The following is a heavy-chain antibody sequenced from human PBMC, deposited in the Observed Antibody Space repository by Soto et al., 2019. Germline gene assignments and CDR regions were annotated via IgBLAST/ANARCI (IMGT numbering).Heavy chain of an antibody. CDR1: GFTFSSYG. CDR3: AKDGGVSGSYYIASSYYFDY. Sequence: QVQLVESGGGVVQPGRSLRLSCVASGFTFSSYGMHWVRQPPGKGLEWVAIISYDGSNTYYADSVKGRFTISRENSKNTLYLQMNSLRAEDTSVYYCAKDGGVSGSYYIASSYYFDYWGQGTLVTVSS. J-gene: IGHJ4*02. D-gene: IGHD1-26*01. CDR2: ISYDGSNT. V-gene: IGHV3-30*18.